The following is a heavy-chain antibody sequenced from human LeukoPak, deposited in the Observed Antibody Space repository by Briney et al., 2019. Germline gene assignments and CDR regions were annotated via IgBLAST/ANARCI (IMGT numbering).Heavy chain of an antibody. CDR3: AHRRLSGNYYNYYFDY. D-gene: IGHD3-10*01. CDR2: IYWDDDK. CDR1: GFSLNINGEA. J-gene: IGHJ4*02. Sequence: SGPTLVKPTQTLTLTCTFSGFSLNINGEAVGWIRQPPGNILEWLALIYWDDDKRYSPSLKSRLTITKDTSKNQVVLTMTDMDPVDTATYYCAHRRLSGNYYNYYFDYWGQGTLVTVSS. V-gene: IGHV2-5*02.